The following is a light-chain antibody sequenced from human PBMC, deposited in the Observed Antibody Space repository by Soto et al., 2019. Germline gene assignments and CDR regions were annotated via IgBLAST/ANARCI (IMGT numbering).Light chain of an antibody. CDR3: SSYAGTHIV. CDR1: SSDVGGYNY. CDR2: DVS. V-gene: IGLV2-8*01. J-gene: IGLJ1*01. Sequence: QSVLTQPPSASGSPGQSVAIYCTGTSSDVGGYNYVSWYQQHPGKAPKLMTYDVSKRPSGVPDRFSGSKSGNTASLTVSGPQAEDEADYYCSSYAGTHIVFGTGTKVTVL.